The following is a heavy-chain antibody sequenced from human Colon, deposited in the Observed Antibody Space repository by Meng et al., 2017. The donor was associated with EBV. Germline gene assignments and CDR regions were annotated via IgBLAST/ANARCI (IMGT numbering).Heavy chain of an antibody. J-gene: IGHJ5*02. CDR3: AKINWRIDMEAIIKWFDP. V-gene: IGHV4-4*02. CDR1: GGFITSENW. D-gene: IGHD5-12*01. CDR2: IHYTGST. Sequence: QVQLPESGARLVKPSXXLXLNCAXXGGFITSENWWTWVRQPPGKGLEWIGEIHYTGSTNYNPSLKSRVTISIDNSKHQFSLNLTSLTAADTAVYFCAKINWRIDMEAIIKWFDPWGQGTLVTVSS.